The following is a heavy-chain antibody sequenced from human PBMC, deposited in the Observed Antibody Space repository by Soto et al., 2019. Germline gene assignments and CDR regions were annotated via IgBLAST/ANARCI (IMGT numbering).Heavy chain of an antibody. V-gene: IGHV1-69*13. CDR1: GGTFSSYA. D-gene: IGHD6-6*01. CDR2: IIPIFGTA. CDR3: ARDPAARTAFDI. J-gene: IGHJ3*02. Sequence: SVKVSCKASGGTFSSYAISWVRQAPGQGLEWMGGIIPIFGTANYAQKFQGRVTITADESTSTAYMELSSLRSEDTAVYYCARDPAARTAFDIWGQGTMVTVSS.